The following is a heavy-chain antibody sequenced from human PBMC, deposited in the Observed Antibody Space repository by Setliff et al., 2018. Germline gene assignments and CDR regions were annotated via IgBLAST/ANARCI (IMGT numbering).Heavy chain of an antibody. D-gene: IGHD5-12*01. CDR1: GYSFTDYW. Sequence: GESLTISCKASGYSFTDYWIAWVRQMPGKGLEWMGIIYPSNSNIKYSPSFEAQITFSVDKSITTAYLQWSSPKASDTAIYYCARHRVGNSGYAIPILDFWGQGALVTVSS. CDR3: ARHRVGNSGYAIPILDF. CDR2: IYPSNSNI. V-gene: IGHV5-51*01. J-gene: IGHJ4*02.